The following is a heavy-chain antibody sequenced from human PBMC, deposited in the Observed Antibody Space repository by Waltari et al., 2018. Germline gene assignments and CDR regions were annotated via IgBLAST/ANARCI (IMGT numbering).Heavy chain of an antibody. CDR2: IYYSGST. J-gene: IGHJ6*02. V-gene: IGHV4-39*07. CDR3: ARDSAESSSWYYSPYYYYYGMDV. D-gene: IGHD6-13*01. Sequence: QLQLQESGPGLVKPSETLSLTCTVSGGSISSSSYYWGWIRQPPGKGLEWIGSIYYSGSTYYNPSLKSRVTISVDTSKNQFSLKLSSVTAADTAVYYCARDSAESSSWYYSPYYYYYGMDVWGQGTTVTVSS. CDR1: GGSISSSSYY.